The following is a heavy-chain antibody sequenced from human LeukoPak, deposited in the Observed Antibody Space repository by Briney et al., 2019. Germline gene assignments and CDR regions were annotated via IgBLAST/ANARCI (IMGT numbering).Heavy chain of an antibody. J-gene: IGHJ3*01. CDR2: ISYDGSNK. CDR1: GFTFSSYA. CDR3: ASDGLYGSGSYYGG. Sequence: TGGSLRLSCAASGFTFSSYAMHWVRQAPGKGLEWVAVISYDGSNKYYADSVKGRFTISRDNSKNTLYLQMNSLRAEDTAVYYCASDGLYGSGSYYGGWGQGTMVTVSS. V-gene: IGHV3-30-3*01. D-gene: IGHD3-10*01.